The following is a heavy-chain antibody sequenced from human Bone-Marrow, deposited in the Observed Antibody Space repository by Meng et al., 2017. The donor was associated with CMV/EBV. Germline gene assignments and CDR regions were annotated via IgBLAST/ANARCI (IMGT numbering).Heavy chain of an antibody. CDR2: ISAYNGNT. V-gene: IGHV1-18*01. Sequence: ASVKVSCKASGYTSTSYGISWVRQAPGQGLEWMGWISAYNGNTNYAQKLQGRVTMTTDTSTSTAYMELRSLRSDDTAVYYCARDASPRFLEWLYYYYYYGMDVWGQGTTGTGS. D-gene: IGHD3-3*01. CDR1: GYTSTSYG. J-gene: IGHJ6*02. CDR3: ARDASPRFLEWLYYYYYYGMDV.